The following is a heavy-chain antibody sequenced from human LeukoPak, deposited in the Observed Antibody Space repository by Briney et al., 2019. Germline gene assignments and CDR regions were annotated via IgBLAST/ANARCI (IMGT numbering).Heavy chain of an antibody. CDR1: GFTFNLYA. Sequence: PGRSLRLSCATSGFTFNLYAIHWVRQAPGKGLEWVAVISYDGTNKYYADSVKGRFTISRGNSKDSLSLQMNSLRADDTAVYYCARGKWYDILTGPFDYWGQGTLVTVSS. CDR3: ARGKWYDILTGPFDY. J-gene: IGHJ4*02. V-gene: IGHV3-30*04. D-gene: IGHD3-9*01. CDR2: ISYDGTNK.